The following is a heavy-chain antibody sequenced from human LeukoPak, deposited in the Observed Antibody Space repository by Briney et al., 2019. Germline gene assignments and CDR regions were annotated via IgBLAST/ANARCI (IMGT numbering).Heavy chain of an antibody. D-gene: IGHD5-24*01. CDR2: IYYSGNT. CDR1: GGSISSTGSY. J-gene: IGHJ4*02. Sequence: SETLSLTCTVSGGSISSTGSYWGWIRQPPGKGLEWIGSIYYSGNTYYNPSLKSRVTISVDTSKNQFSLKLNSVTAADTAVYYCARPRERWLQFDCWGQGTLVTVPS. V-gene: IGHV4-39*01. CDR3: ARPRERWLQFDC.